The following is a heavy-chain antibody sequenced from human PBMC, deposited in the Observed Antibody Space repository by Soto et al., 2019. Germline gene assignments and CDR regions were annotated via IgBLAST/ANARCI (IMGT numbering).Heavy chain of an antibody. CDR2: INHSGST. CDR3: ARGLTYYDFLSGYSRGYYGMDV. Sequence: PSETLSLTCAVYGGSFSGYYWSWIRQPPGKGLEWIGEINHSGSTNYNPSLKSRVTISVDTSKNQFSLKLSSVTAADTAVYYCARGLTYYDFLSGYSRGYYGMDVCGQGTTVTVSS. J-gene: IGHJ6*01. D-gene: IGHD3-3*01. V-gene: IGHV4-34*01. CDR1: GGSFSGYY.